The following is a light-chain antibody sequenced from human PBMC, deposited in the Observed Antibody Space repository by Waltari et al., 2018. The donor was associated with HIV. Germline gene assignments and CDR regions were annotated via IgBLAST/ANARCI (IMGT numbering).Light chain of an antibody. V-gene: IGLV2-23*02. CDR1: SSYVVGYHY. CDR2: DVS. J-gene: IGLJ1*01. Sequence: QSALTQPASVSGSPGQSTPISCTGTSSYVVGYHYVSWYHQNPGKAPKLMIYDVSKRPSGVSNRFSGSKSGNTASLTISGLQAEDEADYYCCSYAGSSTFYVFGTGTKVTVL. CDR3: CSYAGSSTFYV.